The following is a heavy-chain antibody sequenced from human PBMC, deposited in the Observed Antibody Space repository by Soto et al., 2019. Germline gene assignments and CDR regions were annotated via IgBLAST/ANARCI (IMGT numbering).Heavy chain of an antibody. CDR2: ISYDGSNK. V-gene: IGHV3-30*18. CDR3: TKDRASYCGGGSSYSIFDY. J-gene: IGHJ4*02. CDR1: GFTFSSYG. Sequence: QVQLVESGGGVVQPGRSLRLSCAASGFTFSSYGMHWVRQAPGKGLEWVAVISYDGSNKYYADSVKGRFTISRDNSKNTLSLQMNSQSADDTAVSYCTKDRASYCGGGSSYSIFDYWGQGTLVTVSS. D-gene: IGHD2-15*01.